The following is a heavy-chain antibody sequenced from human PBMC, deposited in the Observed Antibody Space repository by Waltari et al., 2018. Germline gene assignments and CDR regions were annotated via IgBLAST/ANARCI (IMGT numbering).Heavy chain of an antibody. J-gene: IGHJ6*02. V-gene: IGHV4-4*07. Sequence: QVQLQESGPGLVKPSETLSLTCTVSGGSISSYYWSWIRQPAGKGLEWIGRIYTSGSTNYNPSLRSRVTMSVDTAKNQFSLKLSSVTAADTAVYYCARSYGNTHYYYYGMDVWGQGTTVTVSS. CDR2: IYTSGST. CDR3: ARSYGNTHYYYYGMDV. CDR1: GGSISSYY. D-gene: IGHD3-16*01.